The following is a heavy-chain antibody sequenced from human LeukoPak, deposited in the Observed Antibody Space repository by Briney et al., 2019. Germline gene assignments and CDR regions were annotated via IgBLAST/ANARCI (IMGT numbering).Heavy chain of an antibody. J-gene: IGHJ4*02. D-gene: IGHD3-10*01. CDR2: IYYSASI. CDR1: GGSIGTITYY. V-gene: IGHV4-39*07. Sequence: MASETLSLTCTVSGGSIGTITYYWGWVRQSPEKGLEWLATIYYSASIYYSPSLKSRLTMSIDTSKNQFSLRLTSVTAADTAVYYCARVRDPRYNFFDSWGQGTLVTVSS. CDR3: ARVRDPRYNFFDS.